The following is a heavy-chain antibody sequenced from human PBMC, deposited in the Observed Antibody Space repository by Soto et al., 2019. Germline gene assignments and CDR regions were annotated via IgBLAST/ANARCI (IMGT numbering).Heavy chain of an antibody. CDR1: GFTFNDYY. CDR2: INRIGDTK. J-gene: IGHJ4*01. V-gene: IGHV3-11*01. Sequence: PGGSLRLSCVVSGFTFNDYYLSWVRQAPGKGLEWVSYINRIGDTKYYADSVKGRFTISRDNAKNLLYLQMKSLRVDDTAVYYCARDRGLGTTDLDYWGHGTLVTVSS. CDR3: ARDRGLGTTDLDY.